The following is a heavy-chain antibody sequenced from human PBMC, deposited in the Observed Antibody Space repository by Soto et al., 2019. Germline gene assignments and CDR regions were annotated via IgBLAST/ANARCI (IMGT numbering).Heavy chain of an antibody. J-gene: IGHJ4*02. Sequence: SETLSLTCAVYGGSFSGYYWSWIRQPPGKGLEWIGEINHSGSTNYNPSLKSRVTISVDTSKNQFSLKLSSVTAADTAVYYCARPSVDVGYYDILTGSQEAYFDYWGQGTLVTVSS. CDR1: GGSFSGYY. CDR2: INHSGST. CDR3: ARPSVDVGYYDILTGSQEAYFDY. D-gene: IGHD3-9*01. V-gene: IGHV4-34*01.